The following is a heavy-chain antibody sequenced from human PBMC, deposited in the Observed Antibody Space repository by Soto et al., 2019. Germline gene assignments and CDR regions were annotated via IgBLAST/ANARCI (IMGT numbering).Heavy chain of an antibody. D-gene: IGHD2-2*01. CDR2: IYYSGST. CDR1: GGSISSSSYY. V-gene: IGHV4-39*01. Sequence: QLQLQESGPGLVKPSETLSLTCTVSGGSISSSSYYWGWIRQPPGKGLEWIGSIYYSGSTYYNPSLKSRVTISVDTSKNQFSLKLSSVTAADTAVYYCARLGLGYCSSTSCALRYWGQGTLVTVSS. CDR3: ARLGLGYCSSTSCALRY. J-gene: IGHJ4*02.